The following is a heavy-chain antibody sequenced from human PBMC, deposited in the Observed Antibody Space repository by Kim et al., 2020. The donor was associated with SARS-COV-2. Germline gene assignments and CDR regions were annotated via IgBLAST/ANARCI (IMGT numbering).Heavy chain of an antibody. CDR3: ARDRLGGILWN. CDR2: IYNSGST. J-gene: IGHJ4*02. V-gene: IGHV4-4*02. D-gene: IGHD2-15*01. Sequence: SETLSLTCAVSGGSISSSNWWSWVRQPPGKGLAGMWEIYNSGSTNYTPSLKSRVTISVDKSKNQFSLKLSSVTGADTAVYYCARDRLGGILWNWGQGTLVTVSS. CDR1: GGSISSSNW.